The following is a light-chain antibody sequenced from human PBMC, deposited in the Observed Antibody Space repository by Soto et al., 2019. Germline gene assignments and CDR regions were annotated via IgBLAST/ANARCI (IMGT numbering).Light chain of an antibody. Sequence: EIVMTQSPATLSVSPGERATLSCRASQSVSTNLAWYQQKPGQAPRLVIYGASTRATVIPARFSGSGSGTECTLTISSLQSEDFAVYYCHQYDSWPPLTFGGGTKVEIK. J-gene: IGKJ4*01. V-gene: IGKV3-15*01. CDR1: QSVSTN. CDR2: GAS. CDR3: HQYDSWPPLT.